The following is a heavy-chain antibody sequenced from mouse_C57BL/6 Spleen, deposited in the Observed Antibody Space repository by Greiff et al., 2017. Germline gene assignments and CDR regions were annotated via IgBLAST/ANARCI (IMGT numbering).Heavy chain of an antibody. Sequence: QVQLQQSGAELAKPGASVKLSCKAPGYTFTSYWMHWVKQRPGQGLEWIGYINPSSGYTKYNQKFKDKATLTADKSSSTAYMQLSSLTYEDSAVYYCASATTVVPKDYAMGCWGESTSVSIS. CDR1: GYTFTSYW. D-gene: IGHD1-1*01. V-gene: IGHV1-7*01. CDR3: ASATTVVPKDYAMGC. CDR2: INPSSGYT. J-gene: IGHJ4*01.